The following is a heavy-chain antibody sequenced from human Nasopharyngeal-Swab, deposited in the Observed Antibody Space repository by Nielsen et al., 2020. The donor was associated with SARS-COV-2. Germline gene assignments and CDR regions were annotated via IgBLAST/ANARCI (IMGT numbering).Heavy chain of an antibody. J-gene: IGHJ4*02. CDR2: FYYMGIT. CDR1: GGSISSYY. V-gene: IGHV4-59*12. CDR3: AREVVGGLVDS. Sequence: SETLSLTCTVPGGSISSYYWSWIRQSPGKGLEWTGYFYYMGITNYNPSRKSRVTILIDTSKNQFSLKLNSVTAADTAVYYCAREVVGGLVDSWGQGTLVTVSS. D-gene: IGHD1-26*01.